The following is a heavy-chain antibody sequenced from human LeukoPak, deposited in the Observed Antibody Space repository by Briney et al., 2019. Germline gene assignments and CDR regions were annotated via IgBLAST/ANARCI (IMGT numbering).Heavy chain of an antibody. Sequence: QPGGSLRLSCAASGFTFSDSAMTWVRQAPGKGLEWLSLISFSGNNAYYADSVRGRFTISRDNSKNSMYLQMSSLRAEDTAIYYCAEVESSYCRIWGQGTLVTVSS. J-gene: IGHJ4*01. CDR1: GFTFSDSA. V-gene: IGHV3-23*01. CDR3: AEVESSYCRI. D-gene: IGHD3-10*01. CDR2: ISFSGNNA.